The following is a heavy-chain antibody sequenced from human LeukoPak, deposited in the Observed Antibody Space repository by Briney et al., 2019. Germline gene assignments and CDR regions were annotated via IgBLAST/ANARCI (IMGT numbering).Heavy chain of an antibody. D-gene: IGHD3-3*01. V-gene: IGHV1-18*01. CDR2: ISAYNGNT. CDR3: ARDGFPVRCSYYYFWSGYYTAIDY. Sequence: ASVTVSFTPSGYTFTSYGISWVRQAPGQGLEWMGWISAYNGNTNFTQKLQGRVTMTTDTSMSTAYMELRSLRSDDTDVYYCARDGFPVRCSYYYFWSGYYTAIDYWGQGTLVTVSS. J-gene: IGHJ4*02. CDR1: GYTFTSYG.